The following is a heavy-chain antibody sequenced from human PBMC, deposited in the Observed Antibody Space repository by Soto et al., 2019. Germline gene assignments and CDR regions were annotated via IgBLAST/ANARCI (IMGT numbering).Heavy chain of an antibody. V-gene: IGHV1-46*04. CDR3: ARGSSSLGFDY. CDR2: ISPSAGST. CDR1: GYTFTSYY. D-gene: IGHD6-6*01. Sequence: GASVKVSCKXSGYTFTSYYIHWVRQAPGQGLEWMGIISPSAGSTNYAQNMQGRVTLTRDTSRNSVYMELSSLRSEDTAVYYCARGSSSLGFDYWGQGTLVTVSS. J-gene: IGHJ4*02.